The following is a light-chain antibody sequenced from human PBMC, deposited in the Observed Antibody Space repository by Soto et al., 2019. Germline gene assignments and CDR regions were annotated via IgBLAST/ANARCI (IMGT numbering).Light chain of an antibody. Sequence: DIVMTQSPDSLAVSLGERAAINCKSSQSVLSSSNNKNYLAWYQQRPGQPPKLLIHWASTRQSGVPDRLSGSGSGTDFTLTISSLQAEDVAVYYCQQYYGTSPTFGGGTKVEIK. CDR1: QSVLSSSNNKNY. J-gene: IGKJ4*01. CDR2: WAS. V-gene: IGKV4-1*01. CDR3: QQYYGTSPT.